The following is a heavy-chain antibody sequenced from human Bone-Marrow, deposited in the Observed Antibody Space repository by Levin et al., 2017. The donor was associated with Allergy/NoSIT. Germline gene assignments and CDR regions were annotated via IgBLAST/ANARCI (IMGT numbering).Heavy chain of an antibody. CDR2: MNPSSTNT. D-gene: IGHD3-10*01. CDR3: ARAVRGHLLSDF. V-gene: IGHV1-8*01. Sequence: ASVKVSCKTSGYIFTSFDIIWVRQATGQGLEWMGWMNPSSTNTGYSQRFQGRVTMTATTSINTAYMELSSLTSEDTALYFCARAVRGHLLSDFWGQGNQVTVSS. CDR1: GYIFTSFD. J-gene: IGHJ4*02.